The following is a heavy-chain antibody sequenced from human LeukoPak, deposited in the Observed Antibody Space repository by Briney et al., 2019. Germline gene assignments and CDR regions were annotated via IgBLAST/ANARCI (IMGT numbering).Heavy chain of an antibody. CDR2: IYRGGST. CDR3: ARGSNWYYFDY. Sequence: GGSLRLSCAASGFTISSNYMSWVRQAPGKGLEWVSVIYRGGSTYYADSVKGRFTISRDNSKNTLYLQMNSLRAEDTAVYYCARGSNWYYFDYWGQGTLVTVSS. CDR1: GFTISSNY. D-gene: IGHD6-13*01. J-gene: IGHJ4*02. V-gene: IGHV3-53*01.